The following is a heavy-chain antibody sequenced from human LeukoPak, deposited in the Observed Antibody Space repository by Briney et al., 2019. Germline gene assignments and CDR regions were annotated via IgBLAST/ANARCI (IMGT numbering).Heavy chain of an antibody. Sequence: ASVKVSCKASGYTFSSYAISWVRQAPGQGLEWMGGIIPIFGTANYAQKFQGRVTITADKSTSTAYMELSSLRSDDTAVYYCARPPSRVRGVIPAYYFDYWGQGTLVTVSS. V-gene: IGHV1-69*06. CDR1: GYTFSSYA. J-gene: IGHJ4*02. CDR2: IIPIFGTA. D-gene: IGHD3-10*01. CDR3: ARPPSRVRGVIPAYYFDY.